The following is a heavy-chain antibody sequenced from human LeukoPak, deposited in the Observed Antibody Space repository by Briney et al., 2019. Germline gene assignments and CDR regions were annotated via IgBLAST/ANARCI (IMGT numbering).Heavy chain of an antibody. J-gene: IGHJ2*01. CDR1: TYSISSGYY. CDR3: ARLDYYDRSGYPGYWYFDL. Sequence: SETLPLTCAVSTYSISSGYYWGWIRQPPGKGLEWIGSIYHSGSTYYNPSVKSRVTISVDTSKNQFSLKLSSVTAADTAVYYCARLDYYDRSGYPGYWYFDLWGRGTLVTVSS. V-gene: IGHV4-38-2*01. D-gene: IGHD3-22*01. CDR2: IYHSGST.